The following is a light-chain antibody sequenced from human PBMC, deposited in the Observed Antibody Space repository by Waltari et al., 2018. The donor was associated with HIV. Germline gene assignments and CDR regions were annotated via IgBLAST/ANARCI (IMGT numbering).Light chain of an antibody. CDR2: GNT. J-gene: IGLJ2*01. Sequence: QSVLTQPPSASGTPGQRVTISCSGRNSTIGSNTVNWYQQPPGTAPQLLIYGNTQRPSGVPDRFSGSKSGTSASLAISGLQSEDEADYYCAAWDDSLNGEVVFGGGTKLTVL. CDR1: NSTIGSNT. V-gene: IGLV1-44*01. CDR3: AAWDDSLNGEVV.